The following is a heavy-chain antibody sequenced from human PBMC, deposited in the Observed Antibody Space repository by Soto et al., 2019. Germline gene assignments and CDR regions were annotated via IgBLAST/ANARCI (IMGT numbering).Heavy chain of an antibody. V-gene: IGHV4-59*08. Sequence: SETLSLTCTVSGGSISSYYWSWIRQPPGKGLEWIGYIYYSGSTNYNPSLKSRVTISVDTSKNQFSLKLSSVTAADTAVYYCARQDYDFWSGYLFYPWGKGTLVTVAS. CDR1: GGSISSYY. CDR3: ARQDYDFWSGYLFYP. J-gene: IGHJ5*02. D-gene: IGHD3-3*01. CDR2: IYYSGST.